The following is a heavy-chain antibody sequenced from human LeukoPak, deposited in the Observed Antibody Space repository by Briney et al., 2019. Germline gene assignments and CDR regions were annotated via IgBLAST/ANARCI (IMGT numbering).Heavy chain of an antibody. CDR2: IRGSGVST. Sequence: GGSLRLSCAASGFNFISYSMSWVRQAPGKGLEWVSVIRGSGVSTYYADSVKSRFTISRDNSKNTLYLQMNNLRAEDTAIYYCAKRQGSSASCYDYWGQGTLVTVSS. D-gene: IGHD2-2*01. CDR3: AKRQGSSASCYDY. J-gene: IGHJ4*02. CDR1: GFNFISYS. V-gene: IGHV3-23*01.